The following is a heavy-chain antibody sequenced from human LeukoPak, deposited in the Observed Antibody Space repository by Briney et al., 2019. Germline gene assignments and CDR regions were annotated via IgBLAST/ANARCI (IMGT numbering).Heavy chain of an antibody. V-gene: IGHV2-5*02. Sequence: SGPMLVKPTQTLTLTCTFSGFSLSTSGVGVGWIRQPPGKALEWLALIYWDDDKRYSPSLKSRLTITKDTSKNQVVLTMTNMDPVDTATYYCAHRYCSGGSCYPFDYWGQGTLVTVSS. CDR1: GFSLSTSGVG. D-gene: IGHD2-15*01. CDR2: IYWDDDK. CDR3: AHRYCSGGSCYPFDY. J-gene: IGHJ4*02.